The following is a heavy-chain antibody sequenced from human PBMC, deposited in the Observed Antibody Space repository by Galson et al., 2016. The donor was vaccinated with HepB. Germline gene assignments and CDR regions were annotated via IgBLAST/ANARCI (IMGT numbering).Heavy chain of an antibody. J-gene: IGHJ6*02. Sequence: SETLSLTCAVYGGSFNGYYWTWIRQSPGKGLGWIGEIDHGGVTSYNPSLKSRVSISVGTSERPFSLKVTSVHAADTAFYYCARGSLVASADVWGQGTTVTVSS. CDR3: ARGSLVASADV. V-gene: IGHV4-34*01. D-gene: IGHD2-2*01. CDR1: GGSFNGYY. CDR2: IDHGGVT.